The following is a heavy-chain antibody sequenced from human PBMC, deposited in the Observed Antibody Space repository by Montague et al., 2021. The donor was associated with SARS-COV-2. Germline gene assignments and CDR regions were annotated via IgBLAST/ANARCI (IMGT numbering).Heavy chain of an antibody. J-gene: IGHJ6*03. CDR3: ARVSSSWSQDYYYYMDV. Sequence: PALVKPTQTLTLTCTFSGFSLDSRGVGVGWIRQPPGKALECLALIYWNDDKRYSPSPKTRLTISKDTSKNQVVLTMTNMDPVDTATYYCARVSSSWSQDYYYYMDVWGKGTTVTVSS. V-gene: IGHV2-5*01. CDR1: GFSLDSRGVG. D-gene: IGHD6-13*01. CDR2: IYWNDDK.